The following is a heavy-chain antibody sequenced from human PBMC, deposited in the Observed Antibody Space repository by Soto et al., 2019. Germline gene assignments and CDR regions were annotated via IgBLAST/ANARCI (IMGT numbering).Heavy chain of an antibody. Sequence: PGGSLRLSCAASGFTFSNAWMSWVRQAPGKGLEWVGGIKSKTDGGTTDYAAPVKGRSTISRDNSKNTLYLQMNSLKTEDSAVYYCTTDRHQMIVVVYNWLDPWGQGTLVTVSS. CDR3: TTDRHQMIVVVYNWLDP. CDR2: IKSKTDGGTT. D-gene: IGHD3-22*01. J-gene: IGHJ5*02. V-gene: IGHV3-15*01. CDR1: GFTFSNAW.